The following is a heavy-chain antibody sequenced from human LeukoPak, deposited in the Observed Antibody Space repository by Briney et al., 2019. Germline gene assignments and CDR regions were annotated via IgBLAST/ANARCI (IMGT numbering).Heavy chain of an antibody. J-gene: IGHJ4*02. CDR2: ISAYNGNT. D-gene: IGHD3-9*01. Sequence: GASVKVSCKASGYTFTSYGISWVRQAPGQGLEWMGWISAYNGNTNYAQKLQGRVTMTTDTSTSTAYMELRSLRCDDTAVYYCARTELRYFDWLLSGAGIDYWGQGTLVTVSS. CDR3: ARTELRYFDWLLSGAGIDY. CDR1: GYTFTSYG. V-gene: IGHV1-18*01.